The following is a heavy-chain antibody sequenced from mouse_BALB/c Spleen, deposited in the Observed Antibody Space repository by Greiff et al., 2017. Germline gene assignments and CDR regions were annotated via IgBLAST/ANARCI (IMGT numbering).Heavy chain of an antibody. Sequence: EVHLVESGGGLVQPGGSRKLSCAASGFTFSSFGMHWVRQAPEKGLEWVAYISSGSSTIYYADTVKGRFTISRDNPKNTLFLQMTSLRSEDTAMYYCAGRRPNYYAMDYWGQGTSVTVSS. CDR3: AGRRPNYYAMDY. CDR2: ISSGSSTI. J-gene: IGHJ4*01. V-gene: IGHV5-17*02. D-gene: IGHD1-1*01. CDR1: GFTFSSFG.